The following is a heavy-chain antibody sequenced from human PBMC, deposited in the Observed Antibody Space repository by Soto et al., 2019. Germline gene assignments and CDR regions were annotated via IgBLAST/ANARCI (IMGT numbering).Heavy chain of an antibody. CDR3: AKGGIFTGPYYDY. Sequence: EVQLVESGGGLVQPGRSLRLSCAASGFTFDEYAMHWVRQPPGKGLEWVSGISWNSGSIGYADSVKGRFIISRDNAKTSLYLQMNSLSAEDTALYDCAKGGIFTGPYYDYWGQGTLVTVSS. V-gene: IGHV3-9*01. CDR2: ISWNSGSI. D-gene: IGHD3-9*01. J-gene: IGHJ4*02. CDR1: GFTFDEYA.